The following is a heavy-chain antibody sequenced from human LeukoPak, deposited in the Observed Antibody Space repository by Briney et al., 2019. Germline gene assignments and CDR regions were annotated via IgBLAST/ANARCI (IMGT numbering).Heavy chain of an antibody. CDR2: IYHSGPT. CDR3: ARGASGYTDY. D-gene: IGHD3-22*01. J-gene: IGHJ4*02. CDR1: GGSITSSDYY. V-gene: IGHV4-39*01. Sequence: SETLSLTCSVSGGSITSSDYYWGWLRQPPGKGLEWIASIYHSGPTFYNPSLKSRVTISVDTSNNQFSLKLTSVTAADTAVYYCARGASGYTDYWGQGTLVTVSS.